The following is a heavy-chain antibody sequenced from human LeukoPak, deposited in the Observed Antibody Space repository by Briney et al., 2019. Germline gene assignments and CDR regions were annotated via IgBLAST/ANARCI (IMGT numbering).Heavy chain of an antibody. CDR3: ARSGLNRFDY. Sequence: PGGSLRLSCAASGFTFSSYAMSWVRQAPGKGLEWVSAISYSGSSTYYADSVKGRFSISRDNSKNTLYLQMNSLRAEDTAAYYCARSGLNRFDYWGQGTLVTVSS. CDR2: ISYSGSST. D-gene: IGHD2-15*01. J-gene: IGHJ4*02. CDR1: GFTFSSYA. V-gene: IGHV3-23*01.